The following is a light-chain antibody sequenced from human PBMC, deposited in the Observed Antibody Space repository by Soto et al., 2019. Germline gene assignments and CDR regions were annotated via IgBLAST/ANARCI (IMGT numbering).Light chain of an antibody. CDR2: DAS. J-gene: IGKJ4*01. CDR1: QSVSSY. CDR3: QQRSNWPKLT. Sequence: EIVLTQSPANLSLSPGERATLSCRASQSVSSYLAWYQQKPGQAPRLLIYDASNRATGIPARFSGSGSGTDFTLTISSLEPEDFAVYYCQQRSNWPKLTFGGGTKVEIK. V-gene: IGKV3-11*01.